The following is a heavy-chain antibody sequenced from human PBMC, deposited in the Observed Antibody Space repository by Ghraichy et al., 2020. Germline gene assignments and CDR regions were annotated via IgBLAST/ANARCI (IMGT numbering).Heavy chain of an antibody. Sequence: ASVKVSCKASGYTFTGYYMHWVRQAPGQGLEWMGWINPNSGGTNYAQKFQGRVTMTRDTSISTAYMELSRLRSDDTAVYYCARASWLPDYYYYGMDVWGQGTTVTVSS. CDR1: GYTFTGYY. D-gene: IGHD5-12*01. J-gene: IGHJ6*02. CDR3: ARASWLPDYYYYGMDV. CDR2: INPNSGGT. V-gene: IGHV1-2*02.